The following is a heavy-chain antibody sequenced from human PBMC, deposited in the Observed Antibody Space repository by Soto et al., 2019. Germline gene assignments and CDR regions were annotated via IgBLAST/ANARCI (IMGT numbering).Heavy chain of an antibody. CDR2: ISYDSTYI. Sequence: EVQVVESGGGLVNPGGSLRLSCAASGFTFSSYSMNWVRQAPGKGLEWVASISYDSTYIFYADSVKGRFTISRDNAKNSLALQKNSLSAEDAALYYCARTQTGNAFDTWGQGTMVTVSS. J-gene: IGHJ3*02. D-gene: IGHD7-27*01. CDR3: ARTQTGNAFDT. CDR1: GFTFSSYS. V-gene: IGHV3-21*01.